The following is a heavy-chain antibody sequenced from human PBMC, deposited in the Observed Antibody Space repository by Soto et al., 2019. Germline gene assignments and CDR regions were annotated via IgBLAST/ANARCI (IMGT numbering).Heavy chain of an antibody. J-gene: IGHJ5*02. CDR2: ISGSNGRT. CDR3: GPYYYASGSNWFDP. CDR1: GVTVSTHD. V-gene: IGHV3-23*01. Sequence: EVQLLESGGGLVQPGGSLRLSCAASGVTVSTHDMAWLRQAPGAGLEWVSSISGSNGRTYYADSVKGRFTISRDHSRNTLYLQMDSLRAVDTAVYYCGPYYYASGSNWFDPWGRGPLVTISS. D-gene: IGHD3-10*01.